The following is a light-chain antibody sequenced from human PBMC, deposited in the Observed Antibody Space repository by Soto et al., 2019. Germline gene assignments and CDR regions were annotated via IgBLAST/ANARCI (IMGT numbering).Light chain of an antibody. J-gene: IGLJ3*02. CDR1: SSNIGAGYD. V-gene: IGLV1-40*01. CDR2: GNS. Sequence: QSVLTQPHSVSGAPGQRVTISCTGSSSNIGAGYDVHCDQQLPGTAPKLLIDGNSNRPSGVPDRFSGSKSGTSASLAIAGLQAEDEADDYCQSYYSNLSGWVFAGGTKLTAL. CDR3: QSYYSNLSGWV.